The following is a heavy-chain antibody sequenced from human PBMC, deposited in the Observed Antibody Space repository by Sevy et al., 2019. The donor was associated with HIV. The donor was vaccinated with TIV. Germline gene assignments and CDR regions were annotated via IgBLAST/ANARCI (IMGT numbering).Heavy chain of an antibody. J-gene: IGHJ4*02. CDR3: AGVGLGECGGTNGSPNDF. Sequence: GGSLRLSCVASGFTFSSYSMNWVRQAPGKGLEWVSSISLGSSFIYYADSVNGRFTISRDNAKNSLYLQMNSLTVEDMAIYFCAGVGLGECGGTNGSPNDFWGQGTLVTVSS. V-gene: IGHV3-21*04. CDR2: ISLGSSFI. CDR1: GFTFSSYS. D-gene: IGHD2-21*01.